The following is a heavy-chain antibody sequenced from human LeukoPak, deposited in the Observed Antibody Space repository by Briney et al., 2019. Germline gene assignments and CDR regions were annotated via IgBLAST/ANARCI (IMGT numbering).Heavy chain of an antibody. V-gene: IGHV4-61*02. CDR2: IYTSGST. CDR1: GGSISSGSYY. Sequence: SETLSLTCTVSGGSISSGSYYWSWIRQPAGKGLEWIGRIYTSGSTNYNPSLKSRVTISVDTSKNQFSLKLSSVTAADTAVYYCARARFGELASWGQGTLVTVSS. CDR3: ARARFGELAS. D-gene: IGHD3-10*01. J-gene: IGHJ4*02.